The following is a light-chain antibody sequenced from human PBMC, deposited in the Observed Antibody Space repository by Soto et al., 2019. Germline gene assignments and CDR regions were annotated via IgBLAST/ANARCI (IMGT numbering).Light chain of an antibody. CDR1: QSVSSSY. J-gene: IGKJ1*01. CDR2: GAS. CDR3: LQYDSSLWT. Sequence: EIVLTQSPGTLSLSPGERATLSCRASQSVSSSYLAWYQQKPGQAPRLLIYGASSRATGIPDRFSGSGSGTEFSLTISRLEPEDFAVYYCLQYDSSLWTFGQGTKVEIK. V-gene: IGKV3-20*01.